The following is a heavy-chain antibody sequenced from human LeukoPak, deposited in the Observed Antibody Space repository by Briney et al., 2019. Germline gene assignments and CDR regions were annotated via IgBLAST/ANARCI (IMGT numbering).Heavy chain of an antibody. Sequence: SVTLSLTCTVSGGSISSGGYYWSWIRQPPGKGLEWIGYIYHSGRTYYNPSLKSRVTISVDRSKNQFSLKLSSVTAADTAVYYCARVPRGWQLPPGAFDIWGQGTMVTVSS. V-gene: IGHV4-30-2*01. J-gene: IGHJ3*02. CDR2: IYHSGRT. CDR1: GGSISSGGYY. D-gene: IGHD1-26*01. CDR3: ARVPRGWQLPPGAFDI.